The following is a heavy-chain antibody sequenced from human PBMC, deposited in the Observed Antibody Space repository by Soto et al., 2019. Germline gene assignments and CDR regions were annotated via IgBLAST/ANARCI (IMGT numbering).Heavy chain of an antibody. CDR2: ISYDGSNK. CDR3: AREYYDFWSGYYPYYYYGMDV. V-gene: IGHV3-30-3*01. Sequence: LRLSCAASGFTFSSYAMHWVRQAPGKGLERVAVISYDGSNKYYADSVKGRFTISRDNSKNTLYLQMNSLRAEDTAVYYCAREYYDFWSGYYPYYYYGMDVWGQGTTVTVSS. J-gene: IGHJ6*02. CDR1: GFTFSSYA. D-gene: IGHD3-3*01.